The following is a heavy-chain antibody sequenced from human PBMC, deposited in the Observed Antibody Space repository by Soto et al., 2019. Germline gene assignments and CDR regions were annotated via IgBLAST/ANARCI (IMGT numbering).Heavy chain of an antibody. CDR2: IYYSGST. Sequence: SETLSLTCTVSGGSLSSYYWSWIRQPPGQGLEWIGYIYYSGSTNYNPSLKSRVTISVDTSKSQFSLKLRSVTAADTAVYYWARSPPSGSYFSYFDYWGQGTLVTVSS. CDR1: GGSLSSYY. V-gene: IGHV4-59*01. J-gene: IGHJ4*02. CDR3: ARSPPSGSYFSYFDY. D-gene: IGHD1-26*01.